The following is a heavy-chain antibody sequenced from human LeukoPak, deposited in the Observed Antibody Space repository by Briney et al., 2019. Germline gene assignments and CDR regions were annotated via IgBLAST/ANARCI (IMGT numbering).Heavy chain of an antibody. D-gene: IGHD5-18*01. CDR1: GFTFDDYA. CDR3: ATRGYSYALDY. V-gene: IGHV3-43*02. J-gene: IGHJ4*02. Sequence: PGGSLRLSCAASGFTFDDYAMHWVRQAPGKGLEWVSLISGDGGSTYYADSVKGRFTISRDNNKNSLYLQMNSLRTEDTALYYCATRGYSYALDYWGQGTLVTVSS. CDR2: ISGDGGST.